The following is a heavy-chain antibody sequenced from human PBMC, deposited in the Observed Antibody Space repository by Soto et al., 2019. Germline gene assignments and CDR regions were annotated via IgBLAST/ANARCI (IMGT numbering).Heavy chain of an antibody. Sequence: QVQLQESGPGLVKPSETLSLTCTVSGGSISSYYWSWIRQPPGKGLEWIGYIYYSGSTNYNPSLKSRVTISVDTSKNQFSLKLSSVTAADTAVYYCARGSERPMLNWFDPWGQGTLVTVSS. CDR3: ARGSERPMLNWFDP. V-gene: IGHV4-59*01. J-gene: IGHJ5*02. D-gene: IGHD3-3*01. CDR1: GGSISSYY. CDR2: IYYSGST.